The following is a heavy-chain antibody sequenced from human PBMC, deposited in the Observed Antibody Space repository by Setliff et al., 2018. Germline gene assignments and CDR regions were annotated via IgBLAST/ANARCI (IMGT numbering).Heavy chain of an antibody. Sequence: ASVKVSCKASGYTFTTYAMGWMRQAPGQRLEWMGWINTRTGEPMYAQGFTGRFVFSLDPSVSTAYLEISSLKAEDTAHYYCATGSLAIAGTGHWGQGTLVTVSS. J-gene: IGHJ4*02. CDR2: INTRTGEP. V-gene: IGHV7-4-1*02. CDR3: ATGSLAIAGTGH. D-gene: IGHD6-13*01. CDR1: GYTFTTYA.